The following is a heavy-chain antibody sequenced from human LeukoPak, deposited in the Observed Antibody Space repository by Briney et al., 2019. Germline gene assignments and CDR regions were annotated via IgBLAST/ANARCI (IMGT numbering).Heavy chain of an antibody. J-gene: IGHJ4*02. Sequence: ASVKVSCKASPDTFTRYGITWVRQAPGQGLEWMGWIGTHNGNTNYAQKFQGRVIMTTDTSTSTAYMELMSLRSDDTAVFYCARDGSGGGGYFDYWGQGTLVIVSS. CDR1: PDTFTRYG. V-gene: IGHV1-18*01. CDR2: IGTHNGNT. D-gene: IGHD6-19*01. CDR3: ARDGSGGGGYFDY.